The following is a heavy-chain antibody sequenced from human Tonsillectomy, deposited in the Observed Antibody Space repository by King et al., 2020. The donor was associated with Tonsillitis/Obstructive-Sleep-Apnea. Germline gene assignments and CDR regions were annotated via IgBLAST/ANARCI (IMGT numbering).Heavy chain of an antibody. J-gene: IGHJ6*03. D-gene: IGHD6-6*01. CDR1: RGSVDSGAYY. CDR3: ARVIASRPRVYYMDV. CDR2: VYYNGNT. Sequence: MQLQESGPGLAKPSQTLSLTCTVSRGSVDSGAYYWRWVRQPPGKGLEWIGYVYYNGNTHYNPSLKSPVTISVDTSKNQFSLKLSSVTAADTAVYYCARVIASRPRVYYMDVWGKGATVTVSS. V-gene: IGHV4-31*01.